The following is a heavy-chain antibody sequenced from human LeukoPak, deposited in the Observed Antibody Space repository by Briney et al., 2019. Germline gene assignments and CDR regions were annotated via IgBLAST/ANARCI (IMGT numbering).Heavy chain of an antibody. CDR2: IYYSGST. D-gene: IGHD6-13*01. CDR1: GGSVSTYY. Sequence: SETLSLTCTVLGGSVSTYYWTWIRQAPGKGLEWIGYIYYSGSTNYNPSLKSRVTMSVDTSKNQFSLKLSSVTAADTAVYYCARQQQLGSYYFDYWGQGTLVTVSS. J-gene: IGHJ4*02. CDR3: ARQQQLGSYYFDY. V-gene: IGHV4-59*08.